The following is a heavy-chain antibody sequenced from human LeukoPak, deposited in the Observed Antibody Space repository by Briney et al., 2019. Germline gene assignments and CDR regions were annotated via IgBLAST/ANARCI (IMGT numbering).Heavy chain of an antibody. D-gene: IGHD3-9*01. Sequence: PGGSLRLSCAASGFTFSSYAMSWVRQAPGKGLEWVSAISGSGGSTYYADSVKGRFTISRDNSKNTLYLQMNSLRAEDTAVYYCATQYYDISTGYYNVRDYWGQGTLVTVSS. V-gene: IGHV3-23*01. CDR1: GFTFSSYA. CDR3: ATQYYDISTGYYNVRDY. CDR2: ISGSGGST. J-gene: IGHJ4*02.